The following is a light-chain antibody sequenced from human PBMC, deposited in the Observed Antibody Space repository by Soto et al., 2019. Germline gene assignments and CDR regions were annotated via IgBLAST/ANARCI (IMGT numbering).Light chain of an antibody. CDR1: QSVSSSY. Sequence: EMVLTQSPGTLSLSPGERVTLSCSASQSVSSSYLAWYQQKPGQAPRLLIYGASTRATGIPDRFSGSGSGRDFSLNISRREPEDFAVYYCQRYDSSLYTVGQGTKLEI. CDR2: GAS. V-gene: IGKV3-20*01. CDR3: QRYDSSLYT. J-gene: IGKJ2*01.